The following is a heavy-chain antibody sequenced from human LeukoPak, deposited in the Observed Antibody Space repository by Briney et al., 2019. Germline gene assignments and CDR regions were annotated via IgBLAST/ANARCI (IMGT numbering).Heavy chain of an antibody. CDR2: ISYDGSNK. D-gene: IGHD5-12*01. CDR3: AKDRYSGYGGDAFDI. Sequence: GGPLRLSCAASKFTFSSYGMHWVRQAPGKGLEGVAVISYDGSNKYYADSVKGRFTISRDNSKNTLYLQMNSLRAEDTAVYYCAKDRYSGYGGDAFDIWGQGTMATVSS. CDR1: KFTFSSYG. J-gene: IGHJ3*02. V-gene: IGHV3-30*18.